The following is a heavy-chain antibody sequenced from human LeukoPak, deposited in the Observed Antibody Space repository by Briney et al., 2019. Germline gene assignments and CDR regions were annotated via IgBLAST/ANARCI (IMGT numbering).Heavy chain of an antibody. CDR1: GYTFTSFY. V-gene: IGHV1-46*01. J-gene: IGHJ5*02. CDR3: ARGKSSGDWRGVPWQQLVGRNWFDP. D-gene: IGHD6-13*01. CDR2: INPSGGNT. Sequence: ASVKVACKASGYTFTSFYMHWERQPPGQGLEWMGIINPSGGNTIYAQKFQGRATMTRDTSTSTVYMELSSLRSEDTAVYCCARGKSSGDWRGVPWQQLVGRNWFDPWGQGTLVTVSS.